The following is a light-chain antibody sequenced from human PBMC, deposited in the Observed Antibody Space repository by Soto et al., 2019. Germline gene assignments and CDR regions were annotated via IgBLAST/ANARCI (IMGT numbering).Light chain of an antibody. V-gene: IGLV2-14*01. CDR1: SSDVGGYNY. CDR3: SSYTSSSTYV. Sequence: QSVLTQPASVSGSPGQSITISCTGTSSDVGGYNYVSWYQQHPGKAPKLMVYDVNDRPSGVSDRFSGSKSGNTASLTISGLQAEDEADYYCSSYTSSSTYVFGTGTRSPS. CDR2: DVN. J-gene: IGLJ1*01.